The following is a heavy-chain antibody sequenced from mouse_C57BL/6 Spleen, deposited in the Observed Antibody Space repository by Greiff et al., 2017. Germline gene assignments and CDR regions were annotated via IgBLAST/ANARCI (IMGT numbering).Heavy chain of an antibody. V-gene: IGHV1-47*01. CDR1: GYTFTTYP. CDR2: FHPYNDDT. Sequence: QVQLLQSGAELVQPGASVKLSCTSSGYTFTTYPIEWMKHNHGKSLEWIGNFHPYNDDTKYNEKFKGKATLTVEKSSSTVYLELSGLTSDDSAVYYCAMFYDGYPYYFDCWGQGATLTVSS. J-gene: IGHJ2*01. D-gene: IGHD2-3*01. CDR3: AMFYDGYPYYFDC.